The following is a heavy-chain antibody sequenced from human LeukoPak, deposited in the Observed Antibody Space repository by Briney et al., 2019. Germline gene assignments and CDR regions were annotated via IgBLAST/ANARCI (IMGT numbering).Heavy chain of an antibody. D-gene: IGHD3-10*01. CDR1: GGSFSGYY. V-gene: IGHV4-34*01. CDR2: INHSGST. CDR3: ARKTNYYGSGSYSYWFDP. J-gene: IGHJ5*02. Sequence: SETLSLTCAVYGGSFSGYYWSWIRQPPGKGLEWIGEINHSGSTNYNPSLKSRDTISVDTSKNQFSLKLSSVTAANTAVYYCARKTNYYGSGSYSYWFDPWGQGTLVTVSS.